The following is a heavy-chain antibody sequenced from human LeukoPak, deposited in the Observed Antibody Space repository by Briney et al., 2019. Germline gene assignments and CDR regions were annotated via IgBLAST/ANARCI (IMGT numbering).Heavy chain of an antibody. D-gene: IGHD2-15*01. J-gene: IGHJ4*02. V-gene: IGHV3-21*01. Sequence: GGSLRLSCAASGFTFSSYSMNWVRQAPGKGLEWVSSISSSSSYIYYADSVKGRFTISRDNAKNSLYLQMNSLRAEDTAVYYCASRGVYCSGGSCSTDDYWGQGNLVTVSS. CDR2: ISSSSSYI. CDR1: GFTFSSYS. CDR3: ASRGVYCSGGSCSTDDY.